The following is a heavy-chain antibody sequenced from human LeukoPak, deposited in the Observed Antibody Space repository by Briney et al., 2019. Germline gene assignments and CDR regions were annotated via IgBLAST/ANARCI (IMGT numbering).Heavy chain of an antibody. D-gene: IGHD6-13*01. Sequence: GRSLRLSSAASGFTFSSYGMLWVRPAPGKGLEWVAVIWYDGSNKYYADSVKGRFTISRDNSKNTLYLQRNSLRAEDTAVYYCARGGVAAGFDYWGQGTLVTVSS. V-gene: IGHV3-33*01. CDR2: IWYDGSNK. CDR1: GFTFSSYG. CDR3: ARGGVAAGFDY. J-gene: IGHJ4*02.